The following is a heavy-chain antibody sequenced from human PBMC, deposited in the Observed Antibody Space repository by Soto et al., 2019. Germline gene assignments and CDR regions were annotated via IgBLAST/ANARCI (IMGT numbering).Heavy chain of an antibody. CDR3: ARLRLAARRSYYYGMDV. D-gene: IGHD6-6*01. CDR2: IYYGGTT. Sequence: SETLSLTCTVAGGSISSSDYYWGWVRQPPGKGLEWMGSIYYGGTTYYNPSLKSRITISVDTSKNQFSLKLSSVTAADTAVFYCARLRLAARRSYYYGMDVWGQGTTVTVSS. J-gene: IGHJ6*02. V-gene: IGHV4-39*01. CDR1: GGSISSSDYY.